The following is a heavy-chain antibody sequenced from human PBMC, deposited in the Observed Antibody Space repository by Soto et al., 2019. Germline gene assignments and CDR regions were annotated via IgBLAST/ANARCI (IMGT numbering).Heavy chain of an antibody. D-gene: IGHD6-13*01. J-gene: IGHJ6*02. V-gene: IGHV1-69*13. CDR2: IIPIFGTA. CDR1: GGTFSSYA. CDR3: ARESAAADTYYYGMDV. Sequence: ASVKVSCKASGGTFSSYAISWVRQAPGQGLEWMGGIIPIFGTANYAQKFQGRVTITADESTSTAYMELSSLRSEDTAVYYCARESAAADTYYYGMDVWGQGTTVTVSS.